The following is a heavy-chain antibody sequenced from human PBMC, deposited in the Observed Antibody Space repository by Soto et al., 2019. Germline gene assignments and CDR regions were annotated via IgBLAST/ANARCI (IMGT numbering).Heavy chain of an antibody. CDR1: GGSVSSGSYY. CDR3: AKGYSGYDYAN. D-gene: IGHD5-12*01. V-gene: IGHV4-61*01. J-gene: IGHJ4*02. CDR2: IFYTGST. Sequence: SETLSLTCTVSGGSVSSGSYYWSWIRQPPGKGLEWIGYIFYTGSTNYNPSLKSRVTISVDTSKNQFSLKLSSVTAEDTAVYFCAKGYSGYDYANWGQGSLVTVSS.